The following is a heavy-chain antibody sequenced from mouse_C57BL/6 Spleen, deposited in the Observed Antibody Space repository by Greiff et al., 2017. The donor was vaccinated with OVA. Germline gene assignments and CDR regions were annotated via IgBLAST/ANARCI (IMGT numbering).Heavy chain of an antibody. V-gene: IGHV1-26*01. J-gene: IGHJ1*03. Sequence: VQLQQSGPELVKPGASVKISCKASGYTFTDYYMNWVKQSHGKSLEWIGDINPNNGGTSYNQKFKGKATLTVDKSSSTAYMELRSLTSEDSAVYYCARSGYYGSEDVWGTGTTVTVSS. CDR3: ARSGYYGSEDV. CDR1: GYTFTDYY. CDR2: INPNNGGT. D-gene: IGHD1-1*01.